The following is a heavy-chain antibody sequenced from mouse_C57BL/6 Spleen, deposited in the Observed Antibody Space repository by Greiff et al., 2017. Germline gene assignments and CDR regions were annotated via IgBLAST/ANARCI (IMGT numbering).Heavy chain of an antibody. D-gene: IGHD3-2*02. CDR3: AKRKTLAQASWFSY. CDR2: IWGGGST. CDR1: GFSLTSYG. J-gene: IGHJ3*01. Sequence: VKLVESGPGLVEPSQSLSITCTVSGFSLTSYGVDWVRQPPGKGLEWLGVIWGGGSTNYNSALMSRLSISKDNSKSQVFLKRNSLQTDDTAMYYCAKRKTLAQASWFSYWGTVALVTVSA. V-gene: IGHV2-9*01.